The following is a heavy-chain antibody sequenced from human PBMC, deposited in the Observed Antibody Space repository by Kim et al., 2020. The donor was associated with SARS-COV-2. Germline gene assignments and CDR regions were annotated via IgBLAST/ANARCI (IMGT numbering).Heavy chain of an antibody. Sequence: FTISRDNAKNSLYLQMNSLRAEDTAVYYCAREGDIVATIGYYYYYGMDVWGQGTTVTVSS. J-gene: IGHJ6*02. D-gene: IGHD5-12*01. CDR3: AREGDIVATIGYYYYYGMDV. V-gene: IGHV3-11*05.